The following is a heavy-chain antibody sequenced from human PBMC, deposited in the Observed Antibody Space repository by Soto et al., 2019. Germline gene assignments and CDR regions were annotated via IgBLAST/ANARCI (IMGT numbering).Heavy chain of an antibody. CDR1: GDSVSSAGYS. V-gene: IGHV4-30-2*01. Sequence: SETLSLTCAVSGDSVSSAGYSWTWIRQPPGRGLEWIGYIYYSGSTSYNPSLKSRVTISLDRSKNQFSLSLASVTAADMAVYYCARGGRGSSTRIDFWGQGTLVTVSS. CDR2: IYYSGST. J-gene: IGHJ4*02. D-gene: IGHD6-6*01. CDR3: ARGGRGSSTRIDF.